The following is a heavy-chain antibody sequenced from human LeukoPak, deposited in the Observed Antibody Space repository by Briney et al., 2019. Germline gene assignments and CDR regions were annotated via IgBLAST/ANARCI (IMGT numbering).Heavy chain of an antibody. Sequence: SETLSLTCTVSGDSISSTAYYWGWSRQPPGKGLEWLGMIHFSGTIYNNPSLMSQVTISVDTSKNQFSLKLTSVTAADTAVYYCTRGFDHAKSGYWGQGTLVTVSS. J-gene: IGHJ4*02. CDR3: TRGFDHAKSGY. CDR1: GDSISSTAYY. CDR2: IHFSGTI. D-gene: IGHD1-14*01. V-gene: IGHV4-39*01.